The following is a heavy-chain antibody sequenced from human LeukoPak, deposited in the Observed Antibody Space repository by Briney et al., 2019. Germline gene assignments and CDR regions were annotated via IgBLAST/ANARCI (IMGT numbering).Heavy chain of an antibody. CDR3: ARAYGDYRATNWFDP. J-gene: IGHJ5*02. Sequence: GGSLRLSCAASGFTFSSYAMSWIRQAPGKGLEWVSYISSSGSTIYYADSVKGRFTISRDNAKNSLYLQMNSLRAEDTAVYYCARAYGDYRATNWFDPWGQGTLVTVSS. CDR2: ISSSGSTI. CDR1: GFTFSSYA. D-gene: IGHD4-17*01. V-gene: IGHV3-11*04.